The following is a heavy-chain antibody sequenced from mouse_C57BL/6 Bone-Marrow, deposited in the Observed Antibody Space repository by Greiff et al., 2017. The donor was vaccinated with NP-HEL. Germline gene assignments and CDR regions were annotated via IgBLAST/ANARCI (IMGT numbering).Heavy chain of an antibody. CDR1: GFTFSSYA. Sequence: EVQLVESGEGLVKPGGSLKLSCAASGFTFSSYAMSWVRQTPEKRLEWVAYISSGGDYIYYADTVKGRFTISRDNARNTLYLQMSSLKSEDTAMYYCTRDYDSRAWFAYWGQGTLVTVSA. CDR2: ISSGGDYI. V-gene: IGHV5-9-1*02. J-gene: IGHJ3*01. D-gene: IGHD2-4*01. CDR3: TRDYDSRAWFAY.